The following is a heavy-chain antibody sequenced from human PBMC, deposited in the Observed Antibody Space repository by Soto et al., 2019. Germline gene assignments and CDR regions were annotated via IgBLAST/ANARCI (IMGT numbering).Heavy chain of an antibody. CDR3: ARTDCSSTSCYSYYYYGMDV. D-gene: IGHD2-2*01. CDR1: GRTYSSYA. J-gene: IGHJ6*02. V-gene: IGHV1-69*06. CDR2: IIPIFGTA. Sequence: GASVKVSFKAPGRTYSSYAISLMRQAPAQGLEWMGGIIPIFGTANYAQKFQGRVTITADKSTSTAYMELSSLRSEDTAVYYCARTDCSSTSCYSYYYYGMDVWGQGTTVTVSS.